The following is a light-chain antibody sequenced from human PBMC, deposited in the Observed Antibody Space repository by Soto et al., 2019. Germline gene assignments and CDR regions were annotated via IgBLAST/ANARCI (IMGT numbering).Light chain of an antibody. J-gene: IGLJ1*01. CDR2: EGS. CDR3: CSYAGSSTFV. V-gene: IGLV2-23*01. CDR1: SIDVGSYHL. Sequence: QSALTQPASVSGSPGQSITISCTGTSIDVGSYHLVSWYQHHPGKAPKLMIYEGSKRPSGVSNRFSGSKSGTTVSLTISGLQAEDEADYYCCSYAGSSTFVFGTGTKVTVL.